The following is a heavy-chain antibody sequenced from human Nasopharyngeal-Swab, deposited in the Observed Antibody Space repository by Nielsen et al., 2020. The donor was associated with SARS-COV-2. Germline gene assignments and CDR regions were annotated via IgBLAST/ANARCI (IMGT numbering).Heavy chain of an antibody. Sequence: GGSLRLSCTASGFTFSNYAMSWVRQAPGKGLEWVSAISGSGGSTYYADSVQGRFTISRDNSKNTLYLQMNSLRAEDTAVYHCAKDLKPRFLEWLFLDYWGQGTLVTVSS. CDR1: GFTFSNYA. CDR3: AKDLKPRFLEWLFLDY. J-gene: IGHJ4*02. V-gene: IGHV3-23*01. CDR2: ISGSGGST. D-gene: IGHD3-3*01.